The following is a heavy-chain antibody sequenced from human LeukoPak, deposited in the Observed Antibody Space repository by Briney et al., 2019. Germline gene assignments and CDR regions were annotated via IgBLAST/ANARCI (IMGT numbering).Heavy chain of an antibody. V-gene: IGHV4-39*01. CDR2: IYYSGST. CDR1: GGSISSSSYY. D-gene: IGHD3-10*01. Sequence: KPSETLSLTCTVSGGSISSSSYYWGWIRQPPGKGLEWIGSIYYSGSTYYNPSLKSRVTISVDTSKNQFSLKLSSVTAADTAVYYCARQTSGRAFDIWGQGTMVTVSS. J-gene: IGHJ3*02. CDR3: ARQTSGRAFDI.